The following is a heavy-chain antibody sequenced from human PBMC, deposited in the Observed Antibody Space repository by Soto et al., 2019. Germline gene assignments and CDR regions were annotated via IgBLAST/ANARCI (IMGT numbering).Heavy chain of an antibody. Sequence: EVQLVESGGGLVQPGGSLRLSCAASGFTFSSYWMHWVRQAPGKGLVWVSCINSDGSSTSYADSVKGRFTISRDNAKNTGYVQMSILSAEDTAVYYCARYYDDCSGYYFDIWCQGTMVTVSS. CDR2: INSDGSST. CDR3: ARYYDDCSGYYFDI. D-gene: IGHD3-22*01. CDR1: GFTFSSYW. V-gene: IGHV3-74*01. J-gene: IGHJ3*02.